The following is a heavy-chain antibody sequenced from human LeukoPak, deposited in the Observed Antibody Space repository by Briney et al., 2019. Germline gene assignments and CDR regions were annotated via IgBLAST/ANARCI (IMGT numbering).Heavy chain of an antibody. V-gene: IGHV4-39*07. Sequence: SETLSLTCTASGGSISSSSYYWGWIRQPPGKGLEWIGSIYYSGSTYYNPSLKSRVTISVDTSKNQFSLKLSSVTAADTAVYYCARANIVATIVESEYFDYWGQGTLVTVSS. CDR2: IYYSGST. D-gene: IGHD5-12*01. J-gene: IGHJ4*02. CDR1: GGSISSSSYY. CDR3: ARANIVATIVESEYFDY.